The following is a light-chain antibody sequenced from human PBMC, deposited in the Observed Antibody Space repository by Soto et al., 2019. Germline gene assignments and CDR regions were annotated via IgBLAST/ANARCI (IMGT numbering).Light chain of an antibody. V-gene: IGKV1-5*03. Sequence: DIQMTQSPSTLSASVGDRVTITCRASQSISSWLAWYQQKPGKAPKLLIYKASSLESGVPSRFSGSGSGTEFTLTISSLQPDAFETYYCQQYNSYWTVGQGTKVEIK. CDR1: QSISSW. CDR3: QQYNSYWT. CDR2: KAS. J-gene: IGKJ1*01.